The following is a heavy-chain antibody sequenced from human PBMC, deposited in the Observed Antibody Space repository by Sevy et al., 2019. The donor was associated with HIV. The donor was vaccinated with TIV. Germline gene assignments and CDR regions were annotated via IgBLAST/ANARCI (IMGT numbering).Heavy chain of an antibody. V-gene: IGHV4-34*01. Sequence: SETLSLTCAVYGGSFSGYYWSWIRQPPGKGLEWIGEINHSGSTNYNPSLKSRVTISVDTSKNQFSLKLSSVTAADTAVYYCARVGSTRGRNFDYWGHGTLVTVSS. D-gene: IGHD1-26*01. CDR2: INHSGST. CDR3: ARVGSTRGRNFDY. J-gene: IGHJ4*01. CDR1: GGSFSGYY.